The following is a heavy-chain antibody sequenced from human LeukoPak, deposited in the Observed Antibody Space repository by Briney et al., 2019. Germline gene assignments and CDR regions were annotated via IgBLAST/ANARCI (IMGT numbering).Heavy chain of an antibody. J-gene: IGHJ4*02. CDR2: INPNSGGT. CDR1: GYTFTIYY. V-gene: IGHV1-2*02. D-gene: IGHD3-10*01. CDR3: ARDRTLDADDYYGFYYFDY. Sequence: VATVKVSSKASGYTFTIYYMHWVRQAPGQGREWMGWINPNSGGTNHAQKFQGRVTITRETAISTAYMELSRLRSDDTAVYYCARDRTLDADDYYGFYYFDYWGRGTLVTVSS.